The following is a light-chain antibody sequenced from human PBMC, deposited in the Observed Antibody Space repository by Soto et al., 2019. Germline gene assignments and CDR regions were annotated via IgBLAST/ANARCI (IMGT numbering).Light chain of an antibody. CDR1: SSDVGGYNY. J-gene: IGLJ1*01. CDR2: GVS. V-gene: IGLV2-14*01. Sequence: QSVLTQPASVSGSPGQSITISCTGTSSDVGGYNYVSWYQQHPGKAPKLMIYGVSNRPSGVSSRFSGSKSSNTASLTISGLQAEYEADYHCSSYTSSSTLYVFGTGTRSPS. CDR3: SSYTSSSTLYV.